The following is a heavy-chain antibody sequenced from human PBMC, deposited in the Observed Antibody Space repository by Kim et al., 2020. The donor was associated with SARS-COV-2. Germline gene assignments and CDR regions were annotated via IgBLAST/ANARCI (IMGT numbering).Heavy chain of an antibody. V-gene: IGHV1-69*04. CDR3: ARDGAVTTDYYYYGMDV. D-gene: IGHD4-17*01. J-gene: IGHJ6*02. CDR1: GGTFSSYT. Sequence: SVKVSCKASGGTFSSYTISWVRQAPGQGLEWMGRIIPILGIANYAQKFQGRVTITADKSTSTAYMELSSLRSEDTAVYYCARDGAVTTDYYYYGMDVWGQGTTVTVSS. CDR2: IIPILGIA.